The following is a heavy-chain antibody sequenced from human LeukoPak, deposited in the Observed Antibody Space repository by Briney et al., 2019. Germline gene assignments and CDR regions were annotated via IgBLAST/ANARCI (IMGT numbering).Heavy chain of an antibody. CDR1: GFIFSDYY. V-gene: IGHV3-30*03. CDR3: ARGGAPAVYFDY. D-gene: IGHD1-26*01. J-gene: IGHJ4*02. CDR2: ISYGGSNK. Sequence: GGSLRLSCAASGFIFSDYYMSWIRQAPGKGVEWVAVISYGGSNKYYTDSVKGRFTISRDNSNNEFYLQMNSLRPEDTAVYYCARGGAPAVYFDYWGQGALVTVSS.